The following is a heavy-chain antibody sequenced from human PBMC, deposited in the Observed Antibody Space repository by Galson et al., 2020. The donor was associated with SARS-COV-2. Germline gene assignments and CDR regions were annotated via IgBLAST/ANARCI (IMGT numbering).Heavy chain of an antibody. J-gene: IGHJ6*02. CDR1: GFTFSSYP. CDR2: ISRNGGTT. D-gene: IGHD3-3*01. V-gene: IGHV3-64D*08. CDR3: VNSAIFDRAGMDV. Sequence: GGSLRLSCSASGFTFSSYPMHWVRQAPGKGLEYVSAISRNGGTTHYADSVNGRFTISRDNSKNTLYLQMTSLRPEDTAVYYCVNSAIFDRAGMDVWGQGTTVTVSS.